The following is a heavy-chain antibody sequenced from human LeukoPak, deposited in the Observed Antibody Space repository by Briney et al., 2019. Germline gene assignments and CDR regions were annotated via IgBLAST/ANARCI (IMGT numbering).Heavy chain of an antibody. Sequence: SETLSLTCTVSGYSISSGDYWGWIRQPPGKGLEWIGSIYHSGRTYYNPSLKSRVTISVDTSKNQFSLKLSSVTAADTAVYYCARQYCSGGSCRISYFDYWGQGTLVTVSS. D-gene: IGHD2-15*01. V-gene: IGHV4-38-2*02. CDR3: ARQYCSGGSCRISYFDY. CDR1: GYSISSGDY. J-gene: IGHJ4*02. CDR2: IYHSGRT.